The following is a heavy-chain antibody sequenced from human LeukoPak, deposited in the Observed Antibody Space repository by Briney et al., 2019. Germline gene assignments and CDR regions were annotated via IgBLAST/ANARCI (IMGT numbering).Heavy chain of an antibody. Sequence: GGSLRLSCAASEFTFSSYAMHWVRQAPGKGLEWVALISYDGSNKYYADSVKGRFTISRDNSKNSLYLQMNSVRAEDTAVYYCARDRDSSGSYSYYFDYWGQGTLVTVSS. CDR3: ARDRDSSGSYSYYFDY. CDR2: ISYDGSNK. D-gene: IGHD3-22*01. J-gene: IGHJ4*02. CDR1: EFTFSSYA. V-gene: IGHV3-30-3*01.